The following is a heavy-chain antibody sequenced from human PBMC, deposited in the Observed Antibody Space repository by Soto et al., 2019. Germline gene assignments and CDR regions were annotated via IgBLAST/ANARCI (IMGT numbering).Heavy chain of an antibody. CDR2: LYNTGST. D-gene: IGHD7-27*01. J-gene: IGHJ4*02. V-gene: IGHV4-59*01. CDR1: GASISRYY. CDR3: ARGPSGDKVDY. Sequence: SETLSLTCTVSGASISRYYWSWIRQSPGKGLEWIGYLYNTGSTIYNPSLKSRVTISVDTSKNQFSLKMNSVTAADTAVYYCARGPSGDKVDYWGQGIQVTVSS.